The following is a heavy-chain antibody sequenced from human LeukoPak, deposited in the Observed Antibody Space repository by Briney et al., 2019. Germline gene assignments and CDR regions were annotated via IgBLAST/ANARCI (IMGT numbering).Heavy chain of an antibody. Sequence: GGSLRLSCAASGFIFTNYAMSWVRQAPGKGLEWVSSISGTGATTYYADSVKGRFAISRDKSKNTVYLQMNSLRFEDTAMYYCARNWFDPWGQGTLVTVSS. J-gene: IGHJ5*02. CDR1: GFIFTNYA. CDR2: ISGTGATT. CDR3: ARNWFDP. V-gene: IGHV3-23*01.